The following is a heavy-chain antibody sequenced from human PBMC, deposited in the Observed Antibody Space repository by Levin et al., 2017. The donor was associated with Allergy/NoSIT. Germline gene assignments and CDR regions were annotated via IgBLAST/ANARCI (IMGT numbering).Heavy chain of an antibody. V-gene: IGHV3-66*01. D-gene: IGHD4-17*01. CDR3: ARDPSTTVTEGY. CDR2: IYSGGST. CDR1: GFTVSSNY. Sequence: GESLKISCAASGFTVSSNYMSWVRQAPGKGLEWVSVIYSGGSTYYADSVKGRFTISRDNSKNTLYLQMNSLRAEDTAVYYCARDPSTTVTEGYWGQGTLVTVSS. J-gene: IGHJ4*02.